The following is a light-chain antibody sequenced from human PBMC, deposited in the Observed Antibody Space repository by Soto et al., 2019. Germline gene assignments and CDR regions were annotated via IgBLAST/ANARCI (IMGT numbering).Light chain of an antibody. CDR1: QSIAGF. CDR3: QQTFNHPT. J-gene: IGKJ3*01. CDR2: ATS. Sequence: DIQMTQSPSSLSASVGDRVTIACRASQSIAGFLNWYQQKPGKAPDLLSYATSSLHSGVTPRFSGGGSGADFNLTISPLQPADSATYFCQQTFNHPTFGPGT. V-gene: IGKV1-39*01.